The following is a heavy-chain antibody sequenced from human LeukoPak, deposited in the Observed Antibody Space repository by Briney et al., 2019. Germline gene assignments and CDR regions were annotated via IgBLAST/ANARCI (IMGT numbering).Heavy chain of an antibody. CDR1: GFSFSSYG. CDR2: ISYDGSNK. D-gene: IGHD6-19*01. J-gene: IGHJ6*03. CDR3: AKDSCRGPVAGPNYFMDV. V-gene: IGHV3-30*18. Sequence: GGSLRLSCAASGFSFSSYGMHWVRQAPGKGLEWVAFISYDGSNKYYADSVKGRFTISRDNSKNPLYLQMNRLRAEDTSVYYCAKDSCRGPVAGPNYFMDVWGKGTTVTVSS.